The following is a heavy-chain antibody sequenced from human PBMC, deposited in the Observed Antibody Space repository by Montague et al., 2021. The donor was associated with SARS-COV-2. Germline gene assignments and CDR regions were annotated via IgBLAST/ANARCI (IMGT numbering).Heavy chain of an antibody. CDR1: GDSVSSNTAA. V-gene: IGHV6-1*01. J-gene: IGHJ4*02. CDR2: TYYRPKWHN. D-gene: IGHD5-12*01. CDR3: ARGWVATIPHMDN. Sequence: CAISGDSVSSNTAAWNWIRQSPSLDFEWLGMTYYRPKWHNDYAVSVKSQITINPDTSKNQFSLQLKSVTPEDTAVYYCARGWVATIPHMDNWGQGSLVIVSS.